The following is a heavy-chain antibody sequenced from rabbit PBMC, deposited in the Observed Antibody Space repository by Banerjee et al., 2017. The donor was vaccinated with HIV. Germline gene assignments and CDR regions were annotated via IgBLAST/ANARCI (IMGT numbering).Heavy chain of an antibody. J-gene: IGHJ4*01. Sequence: QSLEESGGDLVKPGASLTLTCTASGFSFSSNAMCWVRQAPGKGPEWIACIYNGDGSTYYASWAKGRFTISKTSSTTVTLQMTSLTAADTATYFCARNPYGLSSGYYFNLWGPGTLVTVS. D-gene: IGHD1-1*01. CDR1: GFSFSSNA. CDR3: ARNPYGLSSGYYFNL. V-gene: IGHV1S40*01. CDR2: IYNGDGST.